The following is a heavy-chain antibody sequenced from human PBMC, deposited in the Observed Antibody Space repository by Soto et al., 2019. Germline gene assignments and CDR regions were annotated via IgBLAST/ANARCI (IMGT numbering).Heavy chain of an antibody. CDR3: AKARIAVADFFDY. V-gene: IGHV3-23*01. J-gene: IGHJ4*02. CDR1: GFTFSSYG. D-gene: IGHD6-19*01. Sequence: GGSLRLSCAASGFTFSSYGMSWVRQAPGKGLEWVAAISHGGGNTYYADSVKGRFAISRDTSKNTLYLQMNSLRAEDTAVYYCAKARIAVADFFDYWGQGTPVTVSS. CDR2: ISHGGGNT.